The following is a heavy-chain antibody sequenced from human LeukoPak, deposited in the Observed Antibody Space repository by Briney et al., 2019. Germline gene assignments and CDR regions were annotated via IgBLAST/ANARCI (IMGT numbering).Heavy chain of an antibody. Sequence: SETLSLTCTVSGGSISGFYWSWIRQPPGKGPEWIGSIHYSGSTYYNPSLKSRVTISVDTSKNQFSLRVHSVTAADTAAYYCARGSPYHNWGQGTLVTVSS. CDR2: IHYSGST. V-gene: IGHV4-39*01. J-gene: IGHJ4*02. CDR3: ARGSPYHN. CDR1: GGSISGFY. D-gene: IGHD2-15*01.